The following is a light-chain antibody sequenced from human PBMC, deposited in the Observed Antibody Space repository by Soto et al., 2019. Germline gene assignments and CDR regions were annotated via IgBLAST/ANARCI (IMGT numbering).Light chain of an antibody. CDR3: QQYHSWPL. V-gene: IGKV3-15*01. J-gene: IGKJ2*01. CDR2: DAS. Sequence: EMVLTQSPATLSVSPGERATLSCRASQSVSSKVTWYQQKRGQAPRLLIYDASTRATDVPARFSGSGSGTEFTLTISSLQSEDFAVYDCQQYHSWPLFGQGTKLEIK. CDR1: QSVSSK.